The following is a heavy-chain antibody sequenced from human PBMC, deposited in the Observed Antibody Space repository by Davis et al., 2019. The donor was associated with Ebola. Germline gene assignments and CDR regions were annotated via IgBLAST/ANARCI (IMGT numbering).Heavy chain of an antibody. CDR3: AREAGDYYGSGSYGWFDP. J-gene: IGHJ5*02. D-gene: IGHD3-10*01. Sequence: GESLKISCAASGFPFTSYTLNWVRQAPGKGLEWISYISGTSDSIVYADSVKGRFTISRDNAKNSLYLQMNSLRAEDTAVYYCAREAGDYYGSGSYGWFDPWGQGTLVTVSS. CDR1: GFPFTSYT. CDR2: ISGTSDSI. V-gene: IGHV3-48*04.